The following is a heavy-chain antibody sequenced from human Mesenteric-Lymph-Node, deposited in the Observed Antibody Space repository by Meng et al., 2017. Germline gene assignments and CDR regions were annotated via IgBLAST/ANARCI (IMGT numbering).Heavy chain of an antibody. D-gene: IGHD3-9*01. CDR1: GYTFTGYY. V-gene: IGHV1-2*06. CDR3: ARGDDILTGSDI. CDR2: INPNSGGT. Sequence: ASVKVSCNASGYTFTGYYRHWVRQAPGQGLEWMGRINPNSGGTNYAQKFQGRVTMTRDTSISTAYMELSRLRSDDTAVYYCARGDDILTGSDIWGQGTMVTVSS. J-gene: IGHJ3*02.